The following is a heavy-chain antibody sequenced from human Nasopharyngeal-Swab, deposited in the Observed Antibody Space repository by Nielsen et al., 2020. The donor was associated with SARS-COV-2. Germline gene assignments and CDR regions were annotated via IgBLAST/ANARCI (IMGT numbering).Heavy chain of an antibody. CDR3: AREVRGSYYLYYFDY. CDR1: GFTFSSYS. V-gene: IGHV3-21*01. J-gene: IGHJ4*02. Sequence: GESLKISCAASGFTFSSYSMNWVRQAPGKGLEWVSSISSSSYIYYADSVKGRFTISRDNAKNSLYLQMNSLRAEDTAVYYCAREVRGSYYLYYFDYWGQGTLVTVSS. D-gene: IGHD1-26*01. CDR2: ISSSSYI.